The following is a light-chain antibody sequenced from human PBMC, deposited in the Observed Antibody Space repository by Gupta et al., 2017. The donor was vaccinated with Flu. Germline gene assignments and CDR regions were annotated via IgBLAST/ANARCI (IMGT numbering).Light chain of an antibody. CDR1: HDINKY. Sequence: DIQMTQSPSFLSASVGDRVTITCQASHDINKYLNWYQQKPGQAPKLLIYAAPKLEEGVPSRFGGSGSGTDFTFTISSLQPEDIATYYCQQDDNIPYTFGQGTKLEI. V-gene: IGKV1-33*01. CDR2: AAP. J-gene: IGKJ2*01. CDR3: QQDDNIPYT.